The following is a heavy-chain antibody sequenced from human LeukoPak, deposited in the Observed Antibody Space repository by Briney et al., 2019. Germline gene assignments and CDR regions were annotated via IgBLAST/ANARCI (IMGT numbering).Heavy chain of an antibody. J-gene: IGHJ5*02. CDR1: GGSISSYY. V-gene: IGHV4-59*01. CDR2: IYYSGST. Sequence: SETLSLTCTVSGGSISSYYWSWIRQPPGKGLEWIGYIYYSGSTNYNPSLKSRVTISVDTSQNQFSLKLSSVTAADTAVYYCARVLPVVTASSNWFDPWGQGTLVTVSS. CDR3: ARVLPVVTASSNWFDP. D-gene: IGHD2-21*02.